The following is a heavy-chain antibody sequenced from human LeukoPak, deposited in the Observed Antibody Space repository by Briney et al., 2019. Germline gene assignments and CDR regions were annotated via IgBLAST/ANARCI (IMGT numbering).Heavy chain of an antibody. CDR3: ARKNGGSVPYHYYGMDV. V-gene: IGHV4-59*11. Sequence: SETLSLTCTVSGGSISSHYLTWLRQTPGKGLEWIGYIYYTGSTNYNPSLKSRLTISLDRSKNQFSLKLSSVTAADTAVYYCARKNGGSVPYHYYGMDVWGQGTTLTVSS. J-gene: IGHJ6*02. D-gene: IGHD2-15*01. CDR1: GGSISSHY. CDR2: IYYTGST.